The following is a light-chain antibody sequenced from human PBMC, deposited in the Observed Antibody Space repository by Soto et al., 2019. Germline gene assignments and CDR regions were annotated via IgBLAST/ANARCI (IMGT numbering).Light chain of an antibody. Sequence: EIVMTHSPATLSVSPGERATLSCRASQSVSNNLAWYQQKPGQAPRLLIYGASTRATAIPARFSGSGSGTEFTLTISSLQSEDFAVYSCQQYDNWPYTFGQGTKV. V-gene: IGKV3-15*01. CDR3: QQYDNWPYT. CDR1: QSVSNN. J-gene: IGKJ2*01. CDR2: GAS.